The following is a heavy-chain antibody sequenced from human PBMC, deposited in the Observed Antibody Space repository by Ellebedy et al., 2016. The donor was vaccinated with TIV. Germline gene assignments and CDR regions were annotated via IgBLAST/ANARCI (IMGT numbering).Heavy chain of an antibody. Sequence: ASVKVSXKASGYTFTSYGTSWVRQAPGQGLEWMGWISAYNGNTNYAQKLQGRVTMTTDTSTSTAYMELRSLRSDDTAVYYCARDVVAVPAAMVSYYYYNYGMDVWGQGTTVTVSS. J-gene: IGHJ6*02. CDR2: ISAYNGNT. CDR1: GYTFTSYG. V-gene: IGHV1-18*01. D-gene: IGHD2-2*01. CDR3: ARDVVAVPAAMVSYYYYNYGMDV.